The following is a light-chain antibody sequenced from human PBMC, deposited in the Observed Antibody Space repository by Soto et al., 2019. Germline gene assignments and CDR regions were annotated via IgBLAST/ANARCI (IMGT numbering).Light chain of an antibody. CDR1: QSVPSD. CDR2: DTS. J-gene: IGKJ5*01. V-gene: IGKV3-15*01. CDR3: QQYNNWPPIT. Sequence: EIALTQSPGTLSLSPGERATLSCRASQSVPSDWLAWYRHKPGQAPRLLIYDTSTRATGIPARFSGSGSGTEFTLTISSLQSEDFAVYYCQQYNNWPPITFGQGTRLEIK.